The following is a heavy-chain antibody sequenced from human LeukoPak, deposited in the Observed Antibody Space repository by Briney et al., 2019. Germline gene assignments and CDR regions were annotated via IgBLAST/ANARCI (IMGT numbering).Heavy chain of an antibody. V-gene: IGHV3-53*01. CDR1: GFTVSSNS. J-gene: IGHJ6*02. CDR3: TRAARGGFYYGLDV. D-gene: IGHD3-10*01. Sequence: GGSLRLSCAASGFTVSSNSMSWVRQAPGKGLEWVSVIYSGGNTDYADSVKGRFTISRDSSKNTLYLQMDSLRAEDTAMYYCTRAARGGFYYGLDVWGQGATVTVSS. CDR2: IYSGGNT.